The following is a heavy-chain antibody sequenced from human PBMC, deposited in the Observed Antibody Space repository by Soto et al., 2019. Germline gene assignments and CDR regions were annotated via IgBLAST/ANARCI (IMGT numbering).Heavy chain of an antibody. V-gene: IGHV4-39*01. CDR2: INYSGRT. D-gene: IGHD4-17*01. Sequence: SETLSLTCTVSGGSISDSSHYWAWIRQPPGKGLEWIATINYSGRTYYNPSLRSRVTISVDTSRDQFSLNLNSVTAADTAVYYCARHFGNYGDWAFDFWGQGTLVSVSS. CDR1: GGSISDSSHY. CDR3: ARHFGNYGDWAFDF. J-gene: IGHJ4*02.